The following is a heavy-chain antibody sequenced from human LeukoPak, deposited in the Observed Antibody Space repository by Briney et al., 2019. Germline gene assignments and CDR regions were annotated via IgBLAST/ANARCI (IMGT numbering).Heavy chain of an antibody. CDR2: IYTSGGT. Sequence: SETLSLTCTVSGGSISSYYWSWIRQPAGKGLEWIGRIYTSGGTNYNPSLKSRATMSVDTSKNQFSLKLSSVTAADTAVYYCARDNSAIVGVTTFDYWGQGTLVTVSS. V-gene: IGHV4-4*07. J-gene: IGHJ4*02. CDR3: ARDNSAIVGVTTFDY. CDR1: GGSISSYY. D-gene: IGHD1-26*01.